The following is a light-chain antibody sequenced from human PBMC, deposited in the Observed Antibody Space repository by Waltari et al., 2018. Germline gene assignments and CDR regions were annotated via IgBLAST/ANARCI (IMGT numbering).Light chain of an antibody. CDR2: SDI. CDR3: AAWDVSLNGLV. J-gene: IGLJ2*01. CDR1: SSNIGSNS. V-gene: IGLV1-44*01. Sequence: QSVLTQPPSASGIPGQRVTISCSGSSSNIGSNSVNWYQHLPGTAPKLLIYSDIQRPSGVPDRFSGSKSGASASLAISGLQSEDEADYYCAAWDVSLNGLVFGGGTKLTVL.